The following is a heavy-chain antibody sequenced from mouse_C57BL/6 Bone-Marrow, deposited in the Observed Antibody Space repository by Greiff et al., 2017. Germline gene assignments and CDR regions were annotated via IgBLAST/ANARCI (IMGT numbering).Heavy chain of an antibody. CDR1: GYTFTSYW. D-gene: IGHD1-1*01. J-gene: IGHJ4*01. Sequence: QVQLQQPGAELVKPGASVKMSCKASGYTFTSYWITWVKQRPGQGLAWIGDIYPGSGSTNYNEKFKSKATLTVDTSSSTAYMQLSSLTSEDTAIYYCDRAGGSRLYYYAMDYWGQGTSVTVSS. CDR3: DRAGGSRLYYYAMDY. CDR2: IYPGSGST. V-gene: IGHV1-55*01.